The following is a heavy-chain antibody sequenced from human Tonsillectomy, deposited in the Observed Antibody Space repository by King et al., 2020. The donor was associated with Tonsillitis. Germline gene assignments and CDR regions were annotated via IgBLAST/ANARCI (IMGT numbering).Heavy chain of an antibody. Sequence: MNWVRQAPGKGLEWVSSISSSGSFIYYGYSVKGRFIISRYNAKNSLFLQIPSLRADDTAVYYCSRGREVVVAAIVEICFDTWGQGTLVTVSS. D-gene: IGHD2-15*01. CDR2: ISSSGSFI. J-gene: IGHJ5*02. V-gene: IGHV3-21*01. CDR3: SRGREVVVAAIVEICFDT.